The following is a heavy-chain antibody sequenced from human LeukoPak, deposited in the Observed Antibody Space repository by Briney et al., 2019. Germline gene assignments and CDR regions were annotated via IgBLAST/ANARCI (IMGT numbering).Heavy chain of an antibody. Sequence: ASVKVSCKASGYIFTNYGINWVRQAPGQGLEWMGWISAYNGDTNYAQKLQGRVTMTTDTSTSTAYMELKSLRSDDTAMYYCARGGSSFSIGSAPDYWGQGTLVTVSS. CDR3: ARGGSSFSIGSAPDY. J-gene: IGHJ4*02. V-gene: IGHV1-18*01. D-gene: IGHD3-3*02. CDR2: ISAYNGDT. CDR1: GYIFTNYG.